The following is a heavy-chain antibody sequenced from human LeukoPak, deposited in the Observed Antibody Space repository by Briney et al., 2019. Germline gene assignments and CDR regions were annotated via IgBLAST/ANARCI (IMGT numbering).Heavy chain of an antibody. CDR1: GFTFSSYT. V-gene: IGHV3-21*01. CDR3: AKGLIYCSGGSCSGGYFDY. D-gene: IGHD2-15*01. J-gene: IGHJ4*02. CDR2: ISSSSSYI. Sequence: GGSLRLSCAASGFTFSSYTMNWVRQTPGKGLEWVSSISSSSSYIYYADSVKGRFTISRDDAKNSLYLQMSSLRVEDTAVYYCAKGLIYCSGGSCSGGYFDYWGQGTLVTVSS.